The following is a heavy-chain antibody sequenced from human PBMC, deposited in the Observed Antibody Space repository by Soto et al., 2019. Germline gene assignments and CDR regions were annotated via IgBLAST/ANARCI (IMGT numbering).Heavy chain of an antibody. Sequence: EVQLEESGGGLVKPGGSLRLSCVGSGFTFSKYYMTWVRQAPGKGLEWVSSISDGSVYIYYADSVKGRFTISRDNAKNSVYLQMSGLTAEDTAVYYCARPAVDGANWFDPWGQGTLVTVSS. V-gene: IGHV3-21*06. CDR2: ISDGSVYI. D-gene: IGHD2-8*01. J-gene: IGHJ5*02. CDR3: ARPAVDGANWFDP. CDR1: GFTFSKYY.